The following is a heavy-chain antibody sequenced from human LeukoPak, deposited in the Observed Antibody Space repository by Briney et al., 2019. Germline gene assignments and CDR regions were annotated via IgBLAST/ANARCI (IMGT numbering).Heavy chain of an antibody. D-gene: IGHD3-3*01. V-gene: IGHV4-39*07. CDR3: ARAGNYDFWSGYYNYFDY. Sequence: SETLSLTCTVSGGSISSSSYYWAWIRQPPGKGLEWIGSIHYSGSTYYNPSLQSRVTISIDTSKNQFSLKLSSVTAADTAVYYCARAGNYDFWSGYYNYFDYWGQGTLVTVSS. J-gene: IGHJ4*02. CDR1: GGSISSSSYY. CDR2: IHYSGST.